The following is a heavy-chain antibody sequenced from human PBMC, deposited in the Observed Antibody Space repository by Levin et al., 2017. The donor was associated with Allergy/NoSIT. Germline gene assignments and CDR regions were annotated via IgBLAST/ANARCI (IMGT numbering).Heavy chain of an antibody. Sequence: ASVKVSCAASGFTFSGYPLNWVRQAPGKGLEWVSSISSSSTYIYYADSLKGRFTISRDDAKNSLSLQMNSLRVEDTAVYYCASDGSYDTLDIWGQGTMVTVSS. D-gene: IGHD6-6*01. CDR1: GFTFSGYP. V-gene: IGHV3-21*01. CDR2: ISSSSTYI. J-gene: IGHJ3*02. CDR3: ASDGSYDTLDI.